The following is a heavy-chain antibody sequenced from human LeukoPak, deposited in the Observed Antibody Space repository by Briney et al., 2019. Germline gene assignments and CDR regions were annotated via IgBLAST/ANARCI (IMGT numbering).Heavy chain of an antibody. J-gene: IGHJ4*02. Sequence: SETLSLTCTVSGGSMSNYYWTWIRQPPGKGLEWIAHIYYSGTTNYNPSLKSRVTISVDTSKNQFSLKLSSVTAADTAVYYCARVLSSGWAGFDYWGQGALVTVSS. CDR2: IYYSGTT. D-gene: IGHD6-19*01. V-gene: IGHV4-59*01. CDR3: ARVLSSGWAGFDY. CDR1: GGSMSNYY.